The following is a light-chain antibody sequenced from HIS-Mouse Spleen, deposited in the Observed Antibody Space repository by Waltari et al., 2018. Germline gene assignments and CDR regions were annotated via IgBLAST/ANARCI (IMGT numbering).Light chain of an antibody. J-gene: IGKJ4*01. Sequence: DIQMTQSPSSLSASVGDRVTITCQASQDISNYLNWYQQKPGKAPKCLIYDASNLETGVPSRFSGSGSGTDFTFTISSLQPEDIATYYCQQYDNLPLTFGGGTKVEIK. CDR3: QQYDNLPLT. CDR2: DAS. CDR1: QDISNY. V-gene: IGKV1-33*01.